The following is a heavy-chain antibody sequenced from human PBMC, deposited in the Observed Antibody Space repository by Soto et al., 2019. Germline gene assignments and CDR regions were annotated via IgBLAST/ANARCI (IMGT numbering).Heavy chain of an antibody. V-gene: IGHV4-34*01. J-gene: IGHJ6*02. CDR3: ARRWSYYYYYGMDA. CDR2: INHSGST. Sequence: KASETLSLTCAVYGGSFSGYYWSWIRQPPGKGLEWIGEINHSGSTNYNPSLKSRVTISVDTSKNQFSLKLSSATAADTAVYYCARRWSYYYYYGMDAWGQGTTVTVSS. D-gene: IGHD2-15*01. CDR1: GGSFSGYY.